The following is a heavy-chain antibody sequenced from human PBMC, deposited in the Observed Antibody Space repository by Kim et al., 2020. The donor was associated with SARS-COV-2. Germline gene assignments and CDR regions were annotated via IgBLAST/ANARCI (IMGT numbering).Heavy chain of an antibody. D-gene: IGHD3-22*01. J-gene: IGHJ4*02. CDR3: ARGRRDSSGGTVYYFDY. Sequence: LKSRVTISVDTSNNQFSLKLSSVTAADTAVYYCARGRRDSSGGTVYYFDYWGQGTLVTVSS. V-gene: IGHV4-34*01.